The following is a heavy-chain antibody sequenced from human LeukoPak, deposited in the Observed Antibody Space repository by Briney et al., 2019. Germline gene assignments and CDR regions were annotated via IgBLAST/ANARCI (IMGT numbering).Heavy chain of an antibody. CDR2: INHSGST. Sequence: SETLSLTCAVYGGSFSDYYWSWIRQPPGKGLEWIGEINHSGSTNYNPSLKSRVTISVDTSKNQFSLRLSSVTAADTAVYYCAKDIQTDSSRWVHWGQGTLVTVSS. D-gene: IGHD6-13*01. J-gene: IGHJ4*02. V-gene: IGHV4-34*01. CDR3: AKDIQTDSSRWVH. CDR1: GGSFSDYY.